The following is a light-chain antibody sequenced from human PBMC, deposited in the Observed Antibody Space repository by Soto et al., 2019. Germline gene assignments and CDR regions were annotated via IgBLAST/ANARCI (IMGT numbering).Light chain of an antibody. CDR3: QQLNSYPFT. V-gene: IGKV1-9*01. CDR2: GAS. J-gene: IGKJ4*01. Sequence: IQLTQSPSSLSASVGDRVTITCRASQGISSYLAWYQQKPGKAPNLLISGASTLQSGVPSRFSGSGSGTDFTLTISSLQPEDFAVYYCQQLNSYPFTFGGGTKWIS. CDR1: QGISSY.